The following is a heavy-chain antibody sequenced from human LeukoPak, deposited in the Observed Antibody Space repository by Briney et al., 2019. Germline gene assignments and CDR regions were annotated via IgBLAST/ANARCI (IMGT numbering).Heavy chain of an antibody. CDR1: GGSFSGYY. D-gene: IGHD3-22*01. CDR3: ARGGEDTRIEAYSLDY. J-gene: IGHJ4*02. CDR2: INHSGST. V-gene: IGHV4-34*01. Sequence: SETLSPTCAVYGGSFSGYYWSWIRQPPGKGLEWIGEINHSGSTNYNPSLKSRVTISVDTSKNQFSLKLSSVTAADTAVYYCARGGEDTRIEAYSLDYWGQGTLVTVSS.